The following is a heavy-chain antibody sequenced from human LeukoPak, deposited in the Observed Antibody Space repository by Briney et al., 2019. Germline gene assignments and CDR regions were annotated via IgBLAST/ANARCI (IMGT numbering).Heavy chain of an antibody. CDR1: GFTFSSYA. V-gene: IGHV3-33*08. CDR3: ARWTYSSSSVGYYFDY. CDR2: IWYDGSNK. D-gene: IGHD6-6*01. Sequence: GGSLRLSCAASGFTFSSYAMHWVRQAPGKGLEWVAVIWYDGSNKYYADSVKGRFTVSRDNSKNTLYLQMNSLRAEDTAVYYCARWTYSSSSVGYYFDYWGQGTLVTVSS. J-gene: IGHJ4*02.